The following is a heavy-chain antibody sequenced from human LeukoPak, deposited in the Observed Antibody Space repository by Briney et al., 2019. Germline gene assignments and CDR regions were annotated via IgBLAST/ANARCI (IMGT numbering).Heavy chain of an antibody. CDR3: ARAYSSSWYGFDY. D-gene: IGHD6-13*01. Sequence: GGSLRLSCAASGFTFSSYAMHWVRQAPGKGLEWVAVISYDGSNKYYADSVKGRFIISRDNSKNTLYLQMNSLRAEDTAVYYCARAYSSSWYGFDYWGQGTLVTVSS. CDR2: ISYDGSNK. V-gene: IGHV3-30*04. J-gene: IGHJ4*02. CDR1: GFTFSSYA.